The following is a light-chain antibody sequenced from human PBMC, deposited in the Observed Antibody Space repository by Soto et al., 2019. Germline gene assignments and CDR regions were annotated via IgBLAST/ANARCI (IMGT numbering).Light chain of an antibody. CDR3: QQFSSYPLT. V-gene: IGKV3-20*01. J-gene: IGKJ4*01. CDR2: DAS. CDR1: QTVRNNY. Sequence: EFVLTKSPGTLSLSTGERATLSCRASQTVRNNYLAWYQQKPGQAPRLLIYDASSRATGIPDRFSGGGSGTDFTLTISRLEAEDFAVYYCQQFSSYPLTFGGGTKVDIK.